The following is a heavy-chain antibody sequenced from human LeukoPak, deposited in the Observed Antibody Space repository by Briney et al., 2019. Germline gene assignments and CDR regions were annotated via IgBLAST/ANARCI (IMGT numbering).Heavy chain of an antibody. D-gene: IGHD3-22*01. CDR2: IHYSGST. V-gene: IGHV4-59*11. CDR1: GGSISSHY. J-gene: IGHJ4*02. Sequence: SETLSLTCTVSGGSISSHYWSWIRQPPGKGLEWIGYIHYSGSTTYSPSLKSRVTMSLDTSKSHFSLKLSSVTAADTALYYCARYYYDTSEYFYFDSWGQGTLVTVCS. CDR3: ARYYYDTSEYFYFDS.